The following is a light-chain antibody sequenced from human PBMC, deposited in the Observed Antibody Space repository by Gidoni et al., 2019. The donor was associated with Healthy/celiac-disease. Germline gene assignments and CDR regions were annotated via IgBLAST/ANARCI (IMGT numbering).Light chain of an antibody. V-gene: IGKV3-11*01. CDR2: DAS. CDR3: QQRSNWGFT. CDR1: QSVSSY. Sequence: EIVLTQSPATLSLSPGERATLSCRASQSVSSYLARYQQKPGQTPRLLIHDASNRATSIPARFSGSGSGTDFTLTISSREPDDFAVYYCQQRSNWGFTFGPGTKVDIK. J-gene: IGKJ3*01.